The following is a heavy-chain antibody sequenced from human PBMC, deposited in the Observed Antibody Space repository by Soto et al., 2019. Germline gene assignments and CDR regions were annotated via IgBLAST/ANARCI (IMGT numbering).Heavy chain of an antibody. CDR1: EFTFSSYG. CDR3: AKDLMGVIDIVVVPAAISSFYYGMDV. V-gene: IGHV3-30*18. Sequence: PVGSLRLSCTASEFTFSSYGMHWVRKTPFKLLEFVSVVSYDGSNKYYADSVKGRFTISRDNSKNTLYLQMNSLRAEDTAVYYCAKDLMGVIDIVVVPAAISSFYYGMDVWGQGTTVTVSS. J-gene: IGHJ6*02. CDR2: VSYDGSNK. D-gene: IGHD2-2*02.